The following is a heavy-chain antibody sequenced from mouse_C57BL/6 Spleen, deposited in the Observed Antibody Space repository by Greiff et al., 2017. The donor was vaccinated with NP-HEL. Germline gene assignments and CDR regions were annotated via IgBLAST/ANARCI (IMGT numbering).Heavy chain of an antibody. CDR2: IDPSDSYT. Sequence: VKPGASVKLSCKASGYTFTSYWMQWVKQRPGQGLEWIGEIDPSDSYTNYNQKFKGKATLTVDTSSSTAYMQLSSLTSEDSAVYYCARSRQPYWYFDVWGTGTTVTVSS. CDR3: ARSRQPYWYFDV. CDR1: GYTFTSYW. V-gene: IGHV1-50*01. J-gene: IGHJ1*03. D-gene: IGHD3-2*01.